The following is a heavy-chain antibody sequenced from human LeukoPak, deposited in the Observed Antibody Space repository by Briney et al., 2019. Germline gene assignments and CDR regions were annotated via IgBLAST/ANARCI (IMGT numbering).Heavy chain of an antibody. J-gene: IGHJ4*02. CDR2: IRSKAYGGTT. CDR3: TRYCSGGSCYLVDY. CDR1: GFTFGDYA. V-gene: IGHV3-49*03. Sequence: GGSLRLSCTASGFTFGDYAMSWFRQAPGKGLEWVGFIRSKAYGGTTEYAASVKGRFTISRDDSKSIAYLQMNSLKTGDTAVYYCTRYCSGGSCYLVDYWGQGTLVTVSS. D-gene: IGHD2-15*01.